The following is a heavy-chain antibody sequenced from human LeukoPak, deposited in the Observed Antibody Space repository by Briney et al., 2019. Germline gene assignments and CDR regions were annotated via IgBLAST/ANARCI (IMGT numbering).Heavy chain of an antibody. CDR2: INHSGST. CDR1: GGSFSGYY. J-gene: IGHJ6*03. CDR3: ARVCIAVAPRNYYYYYMDV. V-gene: IGHV4-34*01. Sequence: SETLSLTCAVYGGSFSGYYWSWIRQPPGKGLEWIGEINHSGSTNYNPSLKSRVTISVDTSKNQFSLKLSSVTAADTAVYYCARVCIAVAPRNYYYYYMDVWGKGTTVTVSS. D-gene: IGHD6-19*01.